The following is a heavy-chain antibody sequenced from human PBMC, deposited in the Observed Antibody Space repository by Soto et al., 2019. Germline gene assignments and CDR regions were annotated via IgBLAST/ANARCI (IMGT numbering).Heavy chain of an antibody. D-gene: IGHD6-6*01. CDR2: ILPLFGTP. J-gene: IGHJ4*02. CDR3: ATTPNSSSFLDY. V-gene: IGHV1-69*01. Sequence: QVQLVQSGAEVKKPGSSVKVSCRATRGTFSSYAFYWVRQAPGQGLEWMGGILPLFGTPNYAQQFQGRITITADESTSTAYMELSSLTSEYSAVYYCATTPNSSSFLDYWGQGTLVSVSS. CDR1: RGTFSSYA.